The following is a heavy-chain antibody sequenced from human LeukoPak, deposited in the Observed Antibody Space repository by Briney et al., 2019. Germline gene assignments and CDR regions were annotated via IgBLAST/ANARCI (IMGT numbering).Heavy chain of an antibody. D-gene: IGHD5-18*01. CDR1: GFTFSSYE. CDR2: ISSSGSTI. J-gene: IGHJ4*02. CDR3: AREEYSYGQIDY. Sequence: GGSLRLSCAASGFTFSSYEMNWVRQAPGKGLEWVSYISSSGSTIYYADSVKGRFTISRDNAKNSLYLQMNSLRAEDTAVYYCAREEYSYGQIDYWGQGTLVTVSS. V-gene: IGHV3-48*03.